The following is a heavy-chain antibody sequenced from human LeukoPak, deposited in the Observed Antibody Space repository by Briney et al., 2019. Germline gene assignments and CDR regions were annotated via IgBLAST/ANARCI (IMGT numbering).Heavy chain of an antibody. D-gene: IGHD5-18*01. V-gene: IGHV1-69*04. CDR2: IIPILGIA. J-gene: IGHJ4*02. CDR1: GGTFSSYA. Sequence: SVKVSCKASGGTFSSYAITWVRQAPGQGLEWMGRIIPILGIANYAQKFQGRVTITADKSTSTAYMELSSLRSEDTAVYYCARDGGSGYGNFDYWGQGTLVTVSS. CDR3: ARDGGSGYGNFDY.